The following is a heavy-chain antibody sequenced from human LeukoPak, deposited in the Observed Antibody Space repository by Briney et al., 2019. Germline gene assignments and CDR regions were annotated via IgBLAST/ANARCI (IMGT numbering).Heavy chain of an antibody. V-gene: IGHV1-18*01. J-gene: IGHJ1*01. D-gene: IGHD2-15*01. CDR3: ARDRGVAATRYFQH. Sequence: ASVKVSCKASGYTFTSYGISWVRQDPGQGLEWMGWISAYNGDTNYAQKLQGRVTMTTDTSTSTAYMELRGLTSDDTAVYYCARDRGVAATRYFQHWGQGTLVTVSS. CDR1: GYTFTSYG. CDR2: ISAYNGDT.